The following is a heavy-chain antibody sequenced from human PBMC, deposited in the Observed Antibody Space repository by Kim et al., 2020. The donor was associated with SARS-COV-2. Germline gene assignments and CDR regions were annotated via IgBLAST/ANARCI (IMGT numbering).Heavy chain of an antibody. CDR2: INTDGRST. CDR1: GFSFSSYW. CDR3: VRATTRAFDV. V-gene: IGHV3-74*01. D-gene: IGHD4-17*01. J-gene: IGHJ3*01. Sequence: GSLRLSCEASGFSFSSYWIHWVRQAAGEGLLWVSRINTDGRSTSHADSVKGRFTISRDNAKNTVYLQMNSLRDDDTAVYFCVRATTRAFDVWGQGTLVTVSS.